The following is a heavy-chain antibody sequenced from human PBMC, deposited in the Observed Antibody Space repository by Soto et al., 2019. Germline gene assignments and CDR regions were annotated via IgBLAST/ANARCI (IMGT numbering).Heavy chain of an antibody. CDR3: TTAIAAAGTRYYYYYGMDV. J-gene: IGHJ6*02. Sequence: GGSLRLSCAASGFTFSNAWMNWVRQAPGKGLEWVGRIKSKTDGGTTDYAAPVKGRFTISRDDSKNTLYLQMNSLKTEDTAVYYCTTAIAAAGTRYYYYYGMDVWGQGTTVTVSS. CDR2: IKSKTDGGTT. CDR1: GFTFSNAW. V-gene: IGHV3-15*07. D-gene: IGHD6-13*01.